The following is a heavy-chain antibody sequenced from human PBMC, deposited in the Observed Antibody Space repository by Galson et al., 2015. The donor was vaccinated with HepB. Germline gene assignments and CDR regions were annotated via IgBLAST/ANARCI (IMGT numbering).Heavy chain of an antibody. Sequence: SLRLSCAASGFTFSSHWMHWVRQAPGKGLVWVSRINSAGSSTNYADSVKGRFTISRDNAKNTLYLQMNSLRAEDTAVYYCARDRSARHSGYDWGYYYYYGMDAWGQGTTVTVSS. D-gene: IGHD5-12*01. CDR1: GFTFSSHW. CDR2: INSAGSST. J-gene: IGHJ6*02. CDR3: ARDRSARHSGYDWGYYYYYGMDA. V-gene: IGHV3-74*01.